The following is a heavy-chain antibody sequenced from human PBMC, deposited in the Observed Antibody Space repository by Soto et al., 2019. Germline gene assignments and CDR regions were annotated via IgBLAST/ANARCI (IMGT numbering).Heavy chain of an antibody. D-gene: IGHD4-17*01. J-gene: IGHJ6*02. CDR1: GGSFSGYY. CDR2: INHSGST. Sequence: PSETLSLTCAVYGGSFSGYYWSWIRQPPGKGLEWIGEINHSGSTNYNPSLKSRVTISVDTSKNQFSLKLSSVTAADTAVYYCARGLRNAVGHYSEYYYYYGMDVWGQGTTVTVSS. V-gene: IGHV4-34*01. CDR3: ARGLRNAVGHYSEYYYYYGMDV.